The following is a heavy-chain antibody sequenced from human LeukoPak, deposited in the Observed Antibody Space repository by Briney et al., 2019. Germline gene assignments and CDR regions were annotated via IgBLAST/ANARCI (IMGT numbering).Heavy chain of an antibody. V-gene: IGHV4-59*12. CDR1: GDSISPYY. CDR3: ATGADAYKTGY. J-gene: IGHJ4*02. CDR2: VHPSGST. Sequence: PSETLSLTCTVSGDSISPYYLTWIRQPPGKGLQWIGHVHPSGSTSYNPSLKSRVTISADTSKNQFSLSLTFVNAAGTAIYYCATGADAYKTGYWGQGTLVSVSS. D-gene: IGHD5-24*01.